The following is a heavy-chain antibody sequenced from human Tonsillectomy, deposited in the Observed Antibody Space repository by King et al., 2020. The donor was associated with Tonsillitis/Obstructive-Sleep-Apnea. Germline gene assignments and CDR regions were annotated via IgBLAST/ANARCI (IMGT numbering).Heavy chain of an antibody. CDR1: GGSFSGYY. V-gene: IGHV4-34*01. Sequence: QVQLQQWGAGLLKPSETLSLTCAVYGGSFSGYYWSWIRQPPGKGLEWIGEINHSGSTNYNPSLKSRVTISVDTSKNQFSLKLSSVTAADTAVYYCAALEYSSSYFDYWGQGTLVTVSP. D-gene: IGHD6-6*01. CDR3: AALEYSSSYFDY. CDR2: INHSGST. J-gene: IGHJ4*02.